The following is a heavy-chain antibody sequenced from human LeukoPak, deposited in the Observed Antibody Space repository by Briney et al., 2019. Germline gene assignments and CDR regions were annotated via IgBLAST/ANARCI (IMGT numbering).Heavy chain of an antibody. V-gene: IGHV3-23*01. J-gene: IGHJ4*02. CDR3: ARAVITVAGRFDS. CDR1: GFTFSRYV. CDR2: ISGSGGGT. D-gene: IGHD6-19*01. Sequence: GGSLRLSCVASGFTFSRYVMSWVRQAPGKGLEWVSAISGSGGGTYYADSVKGRFTISRDNSKNTLYVKMNSLRAEDTAVYFCARAVITVAGRFDSWGRGTLVTVSS.